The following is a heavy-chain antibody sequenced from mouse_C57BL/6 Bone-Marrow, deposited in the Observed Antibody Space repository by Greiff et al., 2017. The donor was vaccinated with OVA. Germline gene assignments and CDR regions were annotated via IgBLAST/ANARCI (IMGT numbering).Heavy chain of an antibody. CDR2: ISDGGSYT. J-gene: IGHJ2*01. Sequence: EVKLVESGGGLVKPGGSLKLSCAASGFTFSSYAMSWVRQTPEKRLEWVATISDGGSYTYYPDYVKGRFTISRDNAKNNLYLQMSHLKSEDTAMYYCARGPDYYGSRDYWGQGTTLTVSS. CDR1: GFTFSSYA. CDR3: ARGPDYYGSRDY. V-gene: IGHV5-4*03. D-gene: IGHD1-1*01.